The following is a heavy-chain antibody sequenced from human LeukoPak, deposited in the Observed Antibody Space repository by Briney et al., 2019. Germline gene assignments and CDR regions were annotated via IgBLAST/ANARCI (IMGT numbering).Heavy chain of an antibody. V-gene: IGHV3-9*01. D-gene: IGHD6-13*01. CDR2: ISWNSGSI. J-gene: IGHJ2*01. CDR3: AKDIAAAGTGWYFDL. CDR1: GFTFDDYA. Sequence: GRSLRPSCAASGFTFDDYAMHWVRQAPGKGLEWVSGISWNSGSIGYADSVKGRFTISRDNAKNSLYLQMNSLRAEDTALYYCAKDIAAAGTGWYFDLWGRGTLVTVSS.